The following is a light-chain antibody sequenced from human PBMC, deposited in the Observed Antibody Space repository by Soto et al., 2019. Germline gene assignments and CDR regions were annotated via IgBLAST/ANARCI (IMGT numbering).Light chain of an antibody. CDR2: DVI. Sequence: QSALTQPRSVSESPGQSVTISCAGTTSDVGGYDYVSWYQQHPGKAPKLMIYDVIKRPSGVPDRFSGSKSSNTASLTISGLQAEDEADYYCCSYAGGYTFGVFGGGTKLTVL. CDR1: TSDVGGYDY. V-gene: IGLV2-11*01. CDR3: CSYAGGYTFGV. J-gene: IGLJ2*01.